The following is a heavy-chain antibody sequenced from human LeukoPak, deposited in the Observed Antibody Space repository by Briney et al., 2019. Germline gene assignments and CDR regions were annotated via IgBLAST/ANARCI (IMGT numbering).Heavy chain of an antibody. V-gene: IGHV3-23*01. Sequence: GGSLRLSCAASGFTFSSYTMNWVRQAPGKGLEWVSAISGSGYSTYYADSVKGRFTISRDNSKNTLYLQMNSLRAEDTALYFCAKAADTNYFRYGDYWGQGTLVTVSS. CDR2: ISGSGYST. CDR3: AKAADTNYFRYGDY. CDR1: GFTFSSYT. J-gene: IGHJ4*02. D-gene: IGHD1-7*01.